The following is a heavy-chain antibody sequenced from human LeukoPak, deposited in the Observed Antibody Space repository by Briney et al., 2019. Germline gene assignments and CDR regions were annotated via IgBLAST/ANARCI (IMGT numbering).Heavy chain of an antibody. D-gene: IGHD2-8*01. CDR2: ITGDGGYT. J-gene: IGHJ3*02. V-gene: IGHV3-64*01. CDR1: GFTFSTYV. Sequence: PGGSLRLSCAASGFTFSTYVMQWARQAPGKGLEYVSAITGDGGYTYYANSVKGRFTISRDNSKKTLYLQMGSLRADDMAVYYCARVSTNDRRNAFDIWGQGTMVTVSS. CDR3: ARVSTNDRRNAFDI.